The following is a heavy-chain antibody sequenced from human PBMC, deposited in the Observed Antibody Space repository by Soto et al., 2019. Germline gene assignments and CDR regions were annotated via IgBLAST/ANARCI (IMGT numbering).Heavy chain of an antibody. Sequence: EVQLVESGGGLVQPGRSMRLSCTASGFTFGDYAMSWFRQAPGKGLEWVGFIRSKAYGGTTEYAASVKGRFTISRDESKSIAYLQMNRLKTEDTAVYYCTRGGYSGYDSKGYWGQGTLVTVSS. CDR3: TRGGYSGYDSKGY. V-gene: IGHV3-49*03. D-gene: IGHD5-12*01. J-gene: IGHJ4*02. CDR1: GFTFGDYA. CDR2: IRSKAYGGTT.